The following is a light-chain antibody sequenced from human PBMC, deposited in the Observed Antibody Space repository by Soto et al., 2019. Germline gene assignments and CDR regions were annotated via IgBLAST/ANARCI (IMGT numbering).Light chain of an antibody. CDR1: SGSVSTSYY. Sequence: QAVVTQEPSFSVSPGGTVTLTCGLSSGSVSTSYYPSWYQQTPGQAPRTLIYSTNTRSSGVPDRFSGSILGNKAALTITGAQADDESYYYRLLDMGSGISFGGGTQLTVL. CDR3: LLDMGSGIS. J-gene: IGLJ2*01. CDR2: STN. V-gene: IGLV8-61*01.